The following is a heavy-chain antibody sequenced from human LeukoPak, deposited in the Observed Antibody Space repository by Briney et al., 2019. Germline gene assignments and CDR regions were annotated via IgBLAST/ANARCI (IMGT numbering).Heavy chain of an antibody. CDR3: ARGHYDVLAAAYKWTPDY. V-gene: IGHV3-21*01. Sequence: GGSLGLSCAASGFTFNTFNMNWVRQAPGKGLEWVSSITSGGDYIYYADSVKGRFTTSRDNAKNSLSLQLNSLRVEDTAVYYCARGHYDVLAAAYKWTPDYWGQGTLVTVSS. D-gene: IGHD3-9*01. CDR2: ITSGGDYI. CDR1: GFTFNTFN. J-gene: IGHJ4*02.